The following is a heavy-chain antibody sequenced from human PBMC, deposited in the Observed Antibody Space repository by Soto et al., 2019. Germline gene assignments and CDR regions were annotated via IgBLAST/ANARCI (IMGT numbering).Heavy chain of an antibody. Sequence: EVQLVESGGGLVQPGGSLRLSCAASGFTFSSYWMSWVRQAPGKGLEWVANIKQDGSEKYYVDSVKGRFTISRDNAKNSLYLQMNSLRAEDTAVYYCARQGRARAMAPFDYWGQGTLVTVSS. CDR2: IKQDGSEK. D-gene: IGHD5-18*01. CDR3: ARQGRARAMAPFDY. V-gene: IGHV3-7*01. CDR1: GFTFSSYW. J-gene: IGHJ4*02.